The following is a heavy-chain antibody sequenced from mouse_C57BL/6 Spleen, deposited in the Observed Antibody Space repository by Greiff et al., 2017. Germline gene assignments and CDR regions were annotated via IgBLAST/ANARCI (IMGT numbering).Heavy chain of an antibody. Sequence: QVQLQQSGAELVRPGASVTLSCKASGNTFTDYEIHWVKQTPVHGLEWIGAIDPETGGTAYNQKFKGKAILTADKSSSTAYMELRSLTSEDSAVYYCTGGKGSYWGQGTLVTVSA. D-gene: IGHD1-3*01. V-gene: IGHV1-15*01. CDR3: TGGKGSY. CDR2: IDPETGGT. CDR1: GNTFTDYE. J-gene: IGHJ3*01.